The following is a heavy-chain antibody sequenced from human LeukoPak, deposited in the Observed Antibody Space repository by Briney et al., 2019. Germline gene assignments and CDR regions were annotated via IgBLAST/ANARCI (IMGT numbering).Heavy chain of an antibody. CDR1: TFXXXA. V-gene: IGHV3-23*01. J-gene: IGHJ4*02. D-gene: IGHD5-18*01. Sequence: TFXXXAMSWVRQXPGKGLEWVSPISDRGDTTYYADSVKGRFTISRDNAKNTLYLQMNSLRADDTAVYYCARDGDAVVVPIDYWGQGTLVTVTS. CDR2: ISDRGDTT. CDR3: ARDGDAVVVPIDY.